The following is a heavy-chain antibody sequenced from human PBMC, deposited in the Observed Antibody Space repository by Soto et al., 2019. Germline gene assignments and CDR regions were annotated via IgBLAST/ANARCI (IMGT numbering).Heavy chain of an antibody. CDR1: GFTFSDYH. CDR2: IYSGGTTI. Sequence: QVQLVESGGGLVKPGGSLRLSCEASGFTFSDYHMSWIRQAPGKGLEWVSYIYSGGTTIYCADSVKGRFTISRDNAENSLYLQMNSLRAEDAAVYYCARRIKEVTAHAFDIWGQGTMVTVSS. CDR3: ARRIKEVTAHAFDI. J-gene: IGHJ3*02. D-gene: IGHD2-21*02. V-gene: IGHV3-11*01.